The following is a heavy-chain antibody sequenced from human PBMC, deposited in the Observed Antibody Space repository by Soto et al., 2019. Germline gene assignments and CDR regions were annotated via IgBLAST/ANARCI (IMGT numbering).Heavy chain of an antibody. CDR2: IYPGDSGT. Sequence: PGESLKISCKGSGYSFTSYWIGWVRQMPGKGLEWMGIIYPGDSGTRYSPSFQGQVTISADKSISTAYLQWSSLKASDTAMYYCARLGLGRLYSYGSPYYFDYWGQGTLVTVSS. CDR3: ARLGLGRLYSYGSPYYFDY. CDR1: GYSFTSYW. J-gene: IGHJ4*02. D-gene: IGHD5-18*01. V-gene: IGHV5-51*01.